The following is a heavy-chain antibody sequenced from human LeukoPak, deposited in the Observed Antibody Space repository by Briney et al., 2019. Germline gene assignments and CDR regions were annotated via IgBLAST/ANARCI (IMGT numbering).Heavy chain of an antibody. CDR3: ARHHYDSLDAFDI. CDR2: IYPGDSDT. V-gene: IGHV5-51*01. D-gene: IGHD3-22*01. J-gene: IGHJ3*02. CDR1: GYSFTSYW. Sequence: GESLKISCQGSGYSFTSYWIGWVRQMPGKGLEWMGIIYPGDSDTRYSPSFQGQVTISADKSISTAYLQWSSLKASDTAMYYCARHHYDSLDAFDIWGQGTMVTVSS.